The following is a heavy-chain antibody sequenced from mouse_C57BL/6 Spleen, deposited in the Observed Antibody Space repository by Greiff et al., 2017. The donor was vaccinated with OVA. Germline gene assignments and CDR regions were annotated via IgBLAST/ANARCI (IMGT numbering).Heavy chain of an antibody. D-gene: IGHD1-1*01. V-gene: IGHV5-9*01. CDR3: ARQGIYYGSLDY. Sequence: EVQGVESGGGLVKPGGSLKLSCAASGFTFSSYTMSWVRQTPEKRLEWVATISGGGGNTYYPDSVKGRFTISRDNAKNTLYLQMSSLRSEDTALYYCARQGIYYGSLDYWGQGTTLTVSS. CDR2: ISGGGGNT. CDR1: GFTFSSYT. J-gene: IGHJ2*01.